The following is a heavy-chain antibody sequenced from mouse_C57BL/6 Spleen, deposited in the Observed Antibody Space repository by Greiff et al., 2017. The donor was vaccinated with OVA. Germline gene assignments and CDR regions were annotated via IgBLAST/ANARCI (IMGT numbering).Heavy chain of an antibody. Sequence: VQLKESGAELVRPGASVKLSCTASGFNIKDDYMHWVKQRPEQGLEWIGWIDPENGDTEYASKFQGKATITADTSSNTAYLQLSSLTSEDTAVYYCTTPPITTVVARWYFDVWGTGTTVTVSS. CDR2: IDPENGDT. CDR1: GFNIKDDY. J-gene: IGHJ1*03. V-gene: IGHV14-4*01. CDR3: TTPPITTVVARWYFDV. D-gene: IGHD1-1*01.